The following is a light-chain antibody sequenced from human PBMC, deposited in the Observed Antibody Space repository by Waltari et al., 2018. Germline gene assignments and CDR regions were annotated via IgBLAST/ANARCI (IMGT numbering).Light chain of an antibody. Sequence: QSALTQPASVSGSPGQSITISCTGTSSDLGGYNFVSWYQQPPGKAPNVLVYVGTKRPSGMSNRCAGSRSGTTASRTISGLQAEDEADYYCCSYAGRITVVVFGGGTKLTVL. J-gene: IGLJ2*01. CDR3: CSYAGRITVVV. V-gene: IGLV2-23*01. CDR2: VGT. CDR1: SSDLGGYNF.